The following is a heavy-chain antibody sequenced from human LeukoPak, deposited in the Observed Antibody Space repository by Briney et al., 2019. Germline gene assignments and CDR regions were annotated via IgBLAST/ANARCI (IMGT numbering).Heavy chain of an antibody. CDR3: AKFGGVGAGY. Sequence: GGSLRLSCAASGFTFSSYEMNWVRQAPGKGLEWVSYISSSGSTIYYADSVKGRFTISRDNSKNTLHLQMNSLRAEDTAVCYCAKFGGVGAGYWGQGTLVTVSS. D-gene: IGHD3-16*01. CDR1: GFTFSSYE. J-gene: IGHJ4*02. V-gene: IGHV3-48*03. CDR2: ISSSGSTI.